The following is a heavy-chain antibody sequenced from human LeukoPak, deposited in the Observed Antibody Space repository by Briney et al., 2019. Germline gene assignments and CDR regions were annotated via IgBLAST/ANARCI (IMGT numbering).Heavy chain of an antibody. CDR2: INYSGST. CDR1: GGSISTYS. Sequence: PSETLSLTCTVSGGSISTYSWSWIRQPPGKALEWIGYINYSGSTDYNTSLKSRVTISIDTSKSLFSLKLNSVTAADTAVYFCARGDYYDRGGFFDYWGQGTLVTVSS. D-gene: IGHD3-22*01. V-gene: IGHV4-59*01. J-gene: IGHJ4*02. CDR3: ARGDYYDRGGFFDY.